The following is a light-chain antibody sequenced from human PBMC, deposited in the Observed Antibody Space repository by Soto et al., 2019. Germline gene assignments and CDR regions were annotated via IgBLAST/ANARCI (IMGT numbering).Light chain of an antibody. V-gene: IGKV3-20*01. CDR3: QQYGGSPIT. Sequence: ICLTQSPGPLSLSPGERVTLSCRASQSVTTRLAWYQHKPGQAPRLLMSGASSRASGVPVRFSGSGSGTDFTLTISRLEPEDFALYYCQQYGGSPITFGLGTRLEI. J-gene: IGKJ5*01. CDR1: QSVTTR. CDR2: GAS.